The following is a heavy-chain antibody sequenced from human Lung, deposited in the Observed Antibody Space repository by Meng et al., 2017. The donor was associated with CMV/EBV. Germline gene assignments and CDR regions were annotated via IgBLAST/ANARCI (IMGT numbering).Heavy chain of an antibody. CDR1: GGSFSGYY. J-gene: IGHJ4*02. V-gene: IGHV4-34*01. Sequence: SETLSLXXAVYGGSFSGYYWSWIRQPPGKGLEWIGEINHSGSTNYNPSLKSRVTISVDTSQNQFSLKLSSVTAADTAVYYCARRRIGDCSSTSCLNVDYWGQGTLVTVSS. D-gene: IGHD2-2*01. CDR3: ARRRIGDCSSTSCLNVDY. CDR2: INHSGST.